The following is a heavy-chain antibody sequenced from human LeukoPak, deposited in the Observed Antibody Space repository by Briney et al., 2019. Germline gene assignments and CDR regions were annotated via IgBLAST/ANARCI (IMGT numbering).Heavy chain of an antibody. J-gene: IGHJ3*02. CDR2: IYYSGST. V-gene: IGHV4-39*01. D-gene: IGHD6-13*01. Sequence: SQTLSLTCTVSGGSINSGDYYWGWIRQPPGKGLEWIGSIYYSGSTYYNPSLKSRVTISVDTSKNQFSLKLSSVTAADTAVYYCARQIAAAGTVAFDIWGQGTMVTVSS. CDR1: GGSINSGDYY. CDR3: ARQIAAAGTVAFDI.